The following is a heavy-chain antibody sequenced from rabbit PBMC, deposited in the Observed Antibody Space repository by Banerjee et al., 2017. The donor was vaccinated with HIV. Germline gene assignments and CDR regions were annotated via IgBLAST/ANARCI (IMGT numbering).Heavy chain of an antibody. CDR1: GLDFSSYW. Sequence: QSLEESGGDLVKPGASLTLTCTASGLDFSSYWMSWVRQAPGKGLEWIACIGISSDNTYYANWAKGRFTISKTSSTTVTLQMTSLTAADTATYFCARDAGGDGYSNDLWGPGTLVTVS. CDR2: IGISSDNT. J-gene: IGHJ4*01. D-gene: IGHD7-1*01. V-gene: IGHV1S40*01. CDR3: ARDAGGDGYSNDL.